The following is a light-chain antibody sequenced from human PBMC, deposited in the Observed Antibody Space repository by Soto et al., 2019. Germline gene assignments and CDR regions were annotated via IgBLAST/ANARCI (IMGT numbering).Light chain of an antibody. CDR2: ANI. Sequence: QSALTQPPSVSGAPGQRVIISCTGSSSSLGAGFDVHWYQQLPATAPKLIIFANINRPSGVPDRFSGSKSGTSASLAITGLQAEDEADYYCQSYESSLSGSYVFGTGTKVTVL. CDR3: QSYESSLSGSYV. V-gene: IGLV1-40*01. J-gene: IGLJ1*01. CDR1: SSSLGAGFD.